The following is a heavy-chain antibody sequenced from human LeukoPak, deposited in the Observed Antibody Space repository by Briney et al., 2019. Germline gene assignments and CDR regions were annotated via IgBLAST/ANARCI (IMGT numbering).Heavy chain of an antibody. CDR1: GGSXSGYY. Sequence: XXXTXXVYGGSXSGYYWSWIRQPPGKGLEWIGEINHSGSTNYNPSLKSRVTISVDTSKNQFSLKLSSVTAADTAVYYCARLSITMVRGVISNYYYYYMDVWGKGTTVTISS. J-gene: IGHJ6*03. CDR3: ARLSITMVRGVISNYYYYYMDV. D-gene: IGHD3-10*01. CDR2: INHSGST. V-gene: IGHV4-34*01.